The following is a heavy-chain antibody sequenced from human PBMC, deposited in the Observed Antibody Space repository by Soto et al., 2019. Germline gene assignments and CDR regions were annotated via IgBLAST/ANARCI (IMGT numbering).Heavy chain of an antibody. V-gene: IGHV4-30-2*01. J-gene: IGHJ4*02. CDR3: PREPGYSGYDL. CDR1: GGSISSGGYS. D-gene: IGHD5-12*01. CDR2: IYHSGST. Sequence: PSETLSLTCAVSGGSISSGGYSWSWIRQPPGKGLEWIGYIYHSGSTYYNPSLKSRVTISVDRSKNQFSLKLSSVTAADTAVYYGPREPGYSGYDLWGQGTLVTVSS.